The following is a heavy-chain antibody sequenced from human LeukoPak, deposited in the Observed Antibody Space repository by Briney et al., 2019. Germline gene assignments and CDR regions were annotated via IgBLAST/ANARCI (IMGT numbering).Heavy chain of an antibody. CDR1: GGTFSSYA. D-gene: IGHD3-22*01. CDR3: ASSFDGSEDAFDI. J-gene: IGHJ3*02. Sequence: GASVKVSCKASGGTFSSYAISWVRQAPGQGLEWMGGIIPIFGTANYAQKFQGRVTITADKSTSTAYMDLSSLRSEDTAVYYCASSFDGSEDAFDIWGQGTMVTVSS. CDR2: IIPIFGTA. V-gene: IGHV1-69*06.